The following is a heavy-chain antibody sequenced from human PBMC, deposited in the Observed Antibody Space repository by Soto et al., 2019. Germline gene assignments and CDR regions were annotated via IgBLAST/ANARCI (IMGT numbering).Heavy chain of an antibody. CDR3: ARDEGCGGGSCYSIWRY. D-gene: IGHD2-15*01. CDR1: GFSFGSYR. V-gene: IGHV3-7*01. Sequence: EVQLVESGGGLVQPGGSLRLSCAASGFSFGSYRISWVRQAPGKGLEWVANIKEDGSEKYYVDSVKGRFTISRDNAKNSLYLQMNSLRAEDTAVYYCARDEGCGGGSCYSIWRYWGQGNLVTVSP. J-gene: IGHJ4*02. CDR2: IKEDGSEK.